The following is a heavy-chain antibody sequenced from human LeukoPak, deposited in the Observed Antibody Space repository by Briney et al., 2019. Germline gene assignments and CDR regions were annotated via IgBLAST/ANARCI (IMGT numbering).Heavy chain of an antibody. Sequence: SETLSLTCTVSGGSISSYYWSWIRQPPGKGLEWIGYIYYSGSTNYNPSLKSRVTISVDTSKNQFSLKLSSVTAADTAVYYCARANRKPKYYFDYWGQGTLVTVSS. D-gene: IGHD1-14*01. CDR2: IYYSGST. V-gene: IGHV4-59*12. J-gene: IGHJ4*02. CDR3: ARANRKPKYYFDY. CDR1: GGSISSYY.